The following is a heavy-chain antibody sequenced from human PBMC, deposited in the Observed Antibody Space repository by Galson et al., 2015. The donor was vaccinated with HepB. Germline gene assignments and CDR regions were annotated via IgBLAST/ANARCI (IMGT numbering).Heavy chain of an antibody. Sequence: SVKVSCKASGGTFSSYTISWVRQAPGQGLEWMGRIIPILGIANYAQKFQGRVTITADKSTSTAYMELSSLRSEDTAVYYCARDRVRYSSSAYSPNWFDPWGQGTLVTVSS. CDR3: ARDRVRYSSSAYSPNWFDP. J-gene: IGHJ5*02. CDR1: GGTFSSYT. V-gene: IGHV1-69*04. CDR2: IIPILGIA. D-gene: IGHD6-13*01.